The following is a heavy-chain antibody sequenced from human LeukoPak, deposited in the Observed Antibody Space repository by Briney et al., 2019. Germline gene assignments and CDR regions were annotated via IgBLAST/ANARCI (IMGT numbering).Heavy chain of an antibody. CDR2: INPNSGGT. V-gene: IGHV1-2*02. Sequence: ASVKVSCKASGYTFTGYYMHWVRQAPGQGLEWMGWINPNSGGTNYAQKFQGRVTMTRDTSISTAYTELSRLRSDDTAVYYCARDPPKRGCSGGSCYSFASFVDPWGQGTLVTVSS. CDR1: GYTFTGYY. J-gene: IGHJ5*02. D-gene: IGHD2-15*01. CDR3: ARDPPKRGCSGGSCYSFASFVDP.